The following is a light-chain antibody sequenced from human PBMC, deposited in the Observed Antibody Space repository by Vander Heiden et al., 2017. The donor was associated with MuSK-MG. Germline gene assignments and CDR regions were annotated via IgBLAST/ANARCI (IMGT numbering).Light chain of an antibody. J-gene: IGLJ3*02. CDR3: AAWDDSLNGPV. CDR1: SSNIGGNT. Sequence: QSVLTQPPSASGTPGQRVTISCSGSSSNIGGNTVNWYQQLPGTAPKLLIHSNNQRPSGVPDRFSGSTSGTSASLAISGLQSEDEADYYCAAWDDSLNGPVFGGGTKLTVL. V-gene: IGLV1-44*01. CDR2: SNN.